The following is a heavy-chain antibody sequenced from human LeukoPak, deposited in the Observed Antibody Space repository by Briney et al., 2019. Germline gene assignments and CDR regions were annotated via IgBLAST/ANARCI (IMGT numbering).Heavy chain of an antibody. V-gene: IGHV1-18*01. CDR3: ARDSSAFYGSEYFQH. CDR2: IGAYSGNP. CDR1: NYTFSNYG. D-gene: IGHD2/OR15-2a*01. J-gene: IGHJ1*01. Sequence: ASVKVSCKTSNYTFSNYGITWVRQAPGQGLEWMGWIGAYSGNPEFAQKFQGRVTVTTDASSGTAYMELTNLTPDDTAVYFCARDSSAFYGSEYFQHWGQGALVTVSS.